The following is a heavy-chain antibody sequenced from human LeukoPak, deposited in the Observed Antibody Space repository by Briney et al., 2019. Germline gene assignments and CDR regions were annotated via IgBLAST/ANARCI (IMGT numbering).Heavy chain of an antibody. J-gene: IGHJ6*03. CDR1: GGSISSSSYY. Sequence: RSSETLSLTCTVSGGSISSSSYYWGWIRQPPGKGLEWIGSIYYSGSTYYNPSLKSRVTISVDTSKNQFSLKLSSVTAADTAVYYCARGPAAAHYYYMDVWGKGTTVTISS. CDR3: ARGPAAAHYYYMDV. V-gene: IGHV4-39*07. CDR2: IYYSGST. D-gene: IGHD2-2*01.